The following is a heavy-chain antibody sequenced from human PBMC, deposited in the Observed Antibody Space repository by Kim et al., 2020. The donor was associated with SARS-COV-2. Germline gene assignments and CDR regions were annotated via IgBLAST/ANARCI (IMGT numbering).Heavy chain of an antibody. D-gene: IGHD3-16*02. J-gene: IGHJ5*02. V-gene: IGHV4-61*01. Sequence: SETLSLTCTVSGGSVSSGSYYWSWIRQPPGNGLEWIGYIYYSGSTNYNPSLKSRVTISVDTSKNQFSLKLSSVTAADTAVYYCARGITFGGVIVIRRAWFDPWGQGTLVTVSS. CDR3: ARGITFGGVIVIRRAWFDP. CDR1: GGSVSSGSYY. CDR2: IYYSGST.